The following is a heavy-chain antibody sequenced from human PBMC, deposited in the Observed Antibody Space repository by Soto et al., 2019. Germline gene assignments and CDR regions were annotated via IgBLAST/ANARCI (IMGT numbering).Heavy chain of an antibody. J-gene: IGHJ4*02. CDR3: ARGITYYYDSSGYYEKYYFDY. CDR1: GGSISSGGYY. CDR2: IYYSGST. V-gene: IGHV4-31*03. Sequence: SGTLSLTCTVCGGSISSGGYYWSWIRPHPGKGLEWIGYIYYSGSTYYNPSLKSRVTISVDTSKNQFSLKLSSVTAADTAVYYCARGITYYYDSSGYYEKYYFDYWGQGTLVTVSS. D-gene: IGHD3-22*01.